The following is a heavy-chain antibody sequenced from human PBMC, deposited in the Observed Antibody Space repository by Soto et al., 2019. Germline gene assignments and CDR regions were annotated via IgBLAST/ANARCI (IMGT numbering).Heavy chain of an antibody. CDR3: TRDVAYCGGDCYRLDY. CDR1: GFTFGDYA. Sequence: PGGSLRLSCTASGFTFGDYAMSWFRQAPGKGLEWVGFIRSKAYGGTTEYAASVKGRFTISRDDSKSIAYLQMNSLKTEDTAVYYCTRDVAYCGGDCYRLDYWGQGTLVTVSS. V-gene: IGHV3-49*03. D-gene: IGHD2-21*01. CDR2: IRSKAYGGTT. J-gene: IGHJ4*02.